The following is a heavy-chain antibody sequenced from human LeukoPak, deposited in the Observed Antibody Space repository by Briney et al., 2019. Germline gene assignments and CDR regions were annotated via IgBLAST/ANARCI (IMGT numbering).Heavy chain of an antibody. Sequence: GGSLRLSCAASGFTFSNAWMSWVRQAPGKGLEWVGRIKSKTEGGTTDYAAPVKGRFTISRDDSKNTLYLQMNSLKTEDTAVYYCTTGYYGSGSYISPDAFDIWGQGTMVTVSS. J-gene: IGHJ3*02. CDR3: TTGYYGSGSYISPDAFDI. CDR1: GFTFSNAW. V-gene: IGHV3-15*01. D-gene: IGHD3-10*01. CDR2: IKSKTEGGTT.